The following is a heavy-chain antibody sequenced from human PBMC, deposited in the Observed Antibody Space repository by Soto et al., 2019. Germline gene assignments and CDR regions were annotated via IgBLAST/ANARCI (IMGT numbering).Heavy chain of an antibody. D-gene: IGHD6-13*01. Sequence: QVQLVESGGGVVQPGRSLRLSCAASGFTFSNYGMHWVRQAPGKGLEWVADISYDGSNKYYADSMKGRFTISRDNSKNTLYLQMNSLRAEDTAVYYCAKRLFSSSWYFAFDIWGQGTMVTVSS. CDR3: AKRLFSSSWYFAFDI. V-gene: IGHV3-30*18. CDR2: ISYDGSNK. CDR1: GFTFSNYG. J-gene: IGHJ3*02.